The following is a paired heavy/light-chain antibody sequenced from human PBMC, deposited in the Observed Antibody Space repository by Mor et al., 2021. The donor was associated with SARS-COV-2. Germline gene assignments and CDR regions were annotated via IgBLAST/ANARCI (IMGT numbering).Light chain of an antibody. CDR3: QQYYSTPVT. CDR1: QSVLYSSNNKNY. J-gene: IGKJ3*01. V-gene: IGKV4-1*01. CDR2: WAS. Sequence: DIVMTQSPDSLAVSLGERATINCKSSQSVLYSSNNKNYLAWYQQKPGQPPKLLIYWASTRESGVPDRFSGSGSGTDFTLTISSLQAEDVAVYYCQQYYSTPVTFGPGTKVDIK.
Heavy chain of an antibody. V-gene: IGHV5-51*01. CDR3: ARLVMAAAGTGGLYYYYYMDV. CDR1: GYSFTNYW. Sequence: EVQLVQSGAEVKKPGESLKISCKGSGYSFTNYWIGWVRQMPGKGLEWMGIIYPGDSDTRYSPSFQGQVTISADKSISTAYLQWSSLKASDTAMYYCARLVMAAAGTGGLYYYYYMDVWGKGTTVTVSS. D-gene: IGHD6-13*01. CDR2: IYPGDSDT. J-gene: IGHJ6*03.